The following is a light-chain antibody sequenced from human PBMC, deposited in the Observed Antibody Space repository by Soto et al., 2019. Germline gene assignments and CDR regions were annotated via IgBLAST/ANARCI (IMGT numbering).Light chain of an antibody. J-gene: IGLJ1*01. CDR1: SSDVGGYNY. V-gene: IGLV2-14*01. CDR3: SSYTSSNTLYV. CDR2: EVS. Sequence: QSALTQPASVSGSPGQSITISCTGTSSDVGGYNYVSWYQQHPGKAPKLIIYEVSNRPAGVSNRFSGSKSGDTASLTISGLHAEDEADYSCSSYTSSNTLYVFGTGTKVTVL.